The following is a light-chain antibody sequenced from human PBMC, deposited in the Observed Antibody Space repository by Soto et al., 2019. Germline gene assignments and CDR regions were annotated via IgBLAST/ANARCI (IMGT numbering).Light chain of an antibody. CDR1: SCDVVGYSF. Sequence: QSALTQPASVSESPGQSITISCTGDSCDVVGYSFVSWYQHHPGKAPKLIIYEVSERPSGVSNRFSGSKSGNTASLTISGLQVEDEADYYCISYTSDNTYVFGNGTKVTVL. CDR2: EVS. CDR3: ISYTSDNTYV. J-gene: IGLJ1*01. V-gene: IGLV2-14*01.